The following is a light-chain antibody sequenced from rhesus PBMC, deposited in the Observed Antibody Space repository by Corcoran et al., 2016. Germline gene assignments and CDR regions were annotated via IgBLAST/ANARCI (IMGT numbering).Light chain of an antibody. V-gene: IGKV3-42*03. CDR2: GAS. CDR1: QSVSSS. CDR3: QQFSNWPMYT. Sequence: EIVMTQSPATLSLSPGDRATLSCRASQSVSSSLAWYQQKPGQAPRLLIYGASSRATGIPDRFSGSGSGTEFTLNISSLEPEDFAVYYCQQFSNWPMYTFGQGTKVEIK. J-gene: IGKJ2*01.